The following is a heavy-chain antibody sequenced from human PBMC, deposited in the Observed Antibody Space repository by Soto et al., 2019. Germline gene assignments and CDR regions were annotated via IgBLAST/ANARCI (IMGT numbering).Heavy chain of an antibody. Sequence: GASLKVSCKASGYTFTSYGISWVRQAPGQGLEWMGWISAYNGNTNYAQKLQGRVTMTTDTSTSTAYMELRSLRSDDTAVYYCARSALRYSSGWTIDYWGQGTLVTVSS. D-gene: IGHD6-19*01. CDR1: GYTFTSYG. J-gene: IGHJ4*02. CDR3: ARSALRYSSGWTIDY. CDR2: ISAYNGNT. V-gene: IGHV1-18*01.